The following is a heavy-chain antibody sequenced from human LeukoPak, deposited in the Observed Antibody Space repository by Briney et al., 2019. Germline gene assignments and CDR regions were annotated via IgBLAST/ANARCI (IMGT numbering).Heavy chain of an antibody. V-gene: IGHV4-59*01. D-gene: IGHD7-27*01. J-gene: IGHJ3*02. Sequence: SESLSLTCTVSGGSISSFYWSWIRQPPGKGLEWLGYMYYSGTTNYNPSLKSRVTISVDTSKNQFSLKLTSVTAADTAVYYCARVDAWGAFDIWGQGTMVTVSS. CDR3: ARVDAWGAFDI. CDR1: GGSISSFY. CDR2: MYYSGTT.